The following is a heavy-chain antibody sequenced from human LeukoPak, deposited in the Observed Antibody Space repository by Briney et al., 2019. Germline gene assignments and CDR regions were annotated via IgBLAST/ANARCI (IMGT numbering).Heavy chain of an antibody. Sequence: ASVKVSCKASGYTFTTYGISWVRQAPGQGLEWMGWISAYNGNTNYAQKLQGRVTMTTDTSTSTAYMELRSLRSDDTAVYYCATGSKEKIQLWGYYYYYGMDVWGQGTTVTVSS. D-gene: IGHD5-18*01. CDR2: ISAYNGNT. CDR3: ATGSKEKIQLWGYYYYYGMDV. CDR1: GYTFTTYG. V-gene: IGHV1-18*01. J-gene: IGHJ6*02.